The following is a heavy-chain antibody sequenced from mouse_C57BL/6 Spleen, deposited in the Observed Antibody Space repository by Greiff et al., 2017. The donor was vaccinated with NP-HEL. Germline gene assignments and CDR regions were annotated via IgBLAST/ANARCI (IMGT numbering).Heavy chain of an antibody. V-gene: IGHV5-17*01. J-gene: IGHJ1*03. CDR1: GFTFSDYG. Sequence: EVHLVESGGGLVKPGGSLKLSCAASGFTFSDYGMHWVRQAPEKGLEWVAYISSGSSTIYYADTVKGRFTISRDTAKNTLFLQMTSLRSEDTAMYYCARNWNWYFDVWGTGTTVTVSS. D-gene: IGHD4-1*01. CDR2: ISSGSSTI. CDR3: ARNWNWYFDV.